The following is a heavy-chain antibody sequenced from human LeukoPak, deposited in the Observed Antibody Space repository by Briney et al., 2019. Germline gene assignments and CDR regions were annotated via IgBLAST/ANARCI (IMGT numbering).Heavy chain of an antibody. CDR2: ISSSSSYI. D-gene: IGHD3-3*01. J-gene: IGHJ5*02. CDR3: AKAAYYDFWSGYSNWFDP. V-gene: IGHV3-21*04. Sequence: GGSLRLSCAASGFTFSSYSMNWVRQAPGKGLEWVSSISSSSSYIYYADSVKGRFTISRDNSKNTLYLQMNSLRAEDTAVYYCAKAAYYDFWSGYSNWFDPWGQGTLVTVSS. CDR1: GFTFSSYS.